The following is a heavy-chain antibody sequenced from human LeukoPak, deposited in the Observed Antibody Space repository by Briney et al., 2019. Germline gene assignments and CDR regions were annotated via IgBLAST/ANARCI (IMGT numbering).Heavy chain of an antibody. Sequence: SETLSLTCTVSGYSISSGYYWGWIRQPPGKGLEWIGYIYYSGSTNYNPSLKSRVTISLDTSRNQFSLRLSSVTAADTADYYCARAQGNGLIDFWGQGTLVTVSS. J-gene: IGHJ4*02. CDR2: IYYSGST. CDR1: GYSISSGYY. D-gene: IGHD3/OR15-3a*01. V-gene: IGHV4-38-2*02. CDR3: ARAQGNGLIDF.